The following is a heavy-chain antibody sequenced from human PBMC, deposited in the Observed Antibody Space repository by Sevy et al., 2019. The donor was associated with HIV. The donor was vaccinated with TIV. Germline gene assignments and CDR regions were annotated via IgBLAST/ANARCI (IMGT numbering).Heavy chain of an antibody. V-gene: IGHV3-7*01. J-gene: IGHJ6*02. CDR2: IKQDGSEK. CDR1: GFTFSSYW. D-gene: IGHD6-13*01. CDR3: ARDLGNYSSSWYWDYYYYYGMDV. Sequence: GGSLRLSCAASGFTFSSYWMSWVRQAPGKGLEWVANIKQDGSEKYYVDSVKGRFTISRDNAKNSLYRQMNSLRAEDTAVYYCARDLGNYSSSWYWDYYYYYGMDVWGQGTTVTVSS.